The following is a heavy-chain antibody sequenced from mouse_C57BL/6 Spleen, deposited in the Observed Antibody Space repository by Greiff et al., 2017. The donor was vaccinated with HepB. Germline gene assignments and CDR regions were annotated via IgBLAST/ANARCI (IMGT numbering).Heavy chain of an antibody. J-gene: IGHJ4*01. D-gene: IGHD1-1*01. Sequence: EVKLVESGEGLVKPGGSLKLSCAASGFTFSSYAMSWVRQTPEKRLEWVAYISSGGDYIYYADTVKGRFTISRDNARNTLYLQMSSLKSEDTAMYYCTRGGHYYGSSPYYYAMDYWGQGTSVTVSS. CDR2: ISSGGDYI. CDR1: GFTFSSYA. CDR3: TRGGHYYGSSPYYYAMDY. V-gene: IGHV5-9-1*02.